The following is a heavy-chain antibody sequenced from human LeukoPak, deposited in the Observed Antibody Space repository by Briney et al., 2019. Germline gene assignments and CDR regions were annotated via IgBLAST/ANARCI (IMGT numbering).Heavy chain of an antibody. J-gene: IGHJ3*02. D-gene: IGHD4-23*01. Sequence: PGGSLRLSCAASGFTFSSYSMNWVRQAPGKGLEWVSSISSSSSYIYYADSVKGRFTISRDNAKNSLYLQMNSLRAEDTAVYYCARERDYGGNSEHDAFDIWGQGTMVTVSS. CDR1: GFTFSSYS. CDR3: ARERDYGGNSEHDAFDI. V-gene: IGHV3-21*01. CDR2: ISSSSSYI.